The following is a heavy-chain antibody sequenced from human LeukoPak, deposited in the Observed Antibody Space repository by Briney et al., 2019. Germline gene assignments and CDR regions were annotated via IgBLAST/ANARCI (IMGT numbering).Heavy chain of an antibody. CDR3: AKLAGGDPHPFDY. D-gene: IGHD2-21*02. CDR1: GFTFTSFA. J-gene: IGHJ4*02. Sequence: GGSLRLSCKASGFTFTSFAMSWVRQPPGKGLEWVSGLSGSGVSTYNTDLVKGRFIISRDTSKNTLYVQMNSLRAEDTAVYYRAKLAGGDPHPFDYWGQGTLVTVSS. CDR2: LSGSGVST. V-gene: IGHV3-23*01.